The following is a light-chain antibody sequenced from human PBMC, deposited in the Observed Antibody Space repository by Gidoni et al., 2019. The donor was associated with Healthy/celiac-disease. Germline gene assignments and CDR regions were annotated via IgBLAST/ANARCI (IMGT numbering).Light chain of an antibody. V-gene: IGKV3-15*01. CDR2: GAS. CDR1: QSVSSN. CDR3: QQYNNWPPLT. J-gene: IGKJ4*01. Sequence: EIVMGQSPATLSVSPGERATLSCRASQSVSSNLAWYQQKPGQAPRLLIYGASTRATGIPARFSGSGSGTEFTLTISSLQSEDFAVYYCQQYNNWPPLTFGGGTKVEIK.